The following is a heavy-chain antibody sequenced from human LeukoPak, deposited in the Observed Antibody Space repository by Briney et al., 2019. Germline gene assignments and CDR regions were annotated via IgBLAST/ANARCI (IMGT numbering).Heavy chain of an antibody. CDR3: ARDNYSNYYYYMDV. V-gene: IGHV4-4*07. Sequence: KPAETLSLTCTVSGGSIRSYYWSRIRQPAGKALEWIGRIYTSGSTNYNTSLKSRVTMSVDKSKNQFSLKLSSVTAADTAVYYCARDNYSNYYYYMDVWGRGTTVTVSS. CDR2: IYTSGST. D-gene: IGHD4-11*01. CDR1: GGSIRSYY. J-gene: IGHJ6*03.